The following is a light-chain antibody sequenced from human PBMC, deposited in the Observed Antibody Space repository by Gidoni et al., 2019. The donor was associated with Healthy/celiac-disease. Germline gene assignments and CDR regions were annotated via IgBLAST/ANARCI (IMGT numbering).Light chain of an antibody. CDR1: SSDVGSYNI. CDR3: CSYAGSSTYV. CDR2: EGS. J-gene: IGLJ1*01. V-gene: IGLV2-23*01. Sequence: QSALTQTASVSGSPGQSITISCTGTSSDVGSYNIVSLYQQHPGKAHKLMIYEGSQRPSGVSNRFSGSKSGNTASLTISGLQAEDEADYYCCSYAGSSTYVFVTGTKVTVL.